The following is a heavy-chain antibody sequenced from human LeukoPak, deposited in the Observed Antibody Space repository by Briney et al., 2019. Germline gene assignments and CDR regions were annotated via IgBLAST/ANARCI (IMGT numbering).Heavy chain of an antibody. CDR2: IIPIFGTA. V-gene: IGHV1-69*01. J-gene: IGHJ6*04. Sequence: ASVKVSCKASGGTFSSYAISWVRQAPGQGLEWMGGIIPIFGTASYAQKFQGRVTITADESTSTAYMELSSLRSEDTAVYYCARGYLGYCSSTSCYAMQAPKRYYYYGMDVWGKGTTVTVSS. D-gene: IGHD2-2*01. CDR1: GGTFSSYA. CDR3: ARGYLGYCSSTSCYAMQAPKRYYYYGMDV.